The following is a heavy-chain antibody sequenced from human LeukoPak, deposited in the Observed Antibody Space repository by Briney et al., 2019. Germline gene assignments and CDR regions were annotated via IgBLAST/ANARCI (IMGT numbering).Heavy chain of an antibody. Sequence: GGSPRLSCAASGFTFSNSAMSWVRQAPGKGLEWVSAISGSGSGYNTYYADSVKGRFTISRDNSNNTLYLQMNSLRAEDTAVYYCAKTMAGTYTLLDYWGRGTLVTVSS. CDR2: ISGSGSGYNT. D-gene: IGHD6-19*01. CDR1: GFTFSNSA. V-gene: IGHV3-23*01. J-gene: IGHJ4*02. CDR3: AKTMAGTYTLLDY.